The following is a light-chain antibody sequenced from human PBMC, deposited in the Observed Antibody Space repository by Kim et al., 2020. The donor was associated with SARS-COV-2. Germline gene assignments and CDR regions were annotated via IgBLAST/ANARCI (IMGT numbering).Light chain of an antibody. Sequence: ASVGDRVTITCRASQGISSYLAWYQQKPWKAPKLLIYAASTLQSGVPSRFSGSGSGTDFTLTISSLQPEDFATYYCQQLNSYPLTFGGGTKVDIK. V-gene: IGKV1-9*01. J-gene: IGKJ4*01. CDR2: AAS. CDR3: QQLNSYPLT. CDR1: QGISSY.